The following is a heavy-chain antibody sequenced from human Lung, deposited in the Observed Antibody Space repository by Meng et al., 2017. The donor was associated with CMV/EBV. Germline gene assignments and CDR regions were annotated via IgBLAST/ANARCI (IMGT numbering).Heavy chain of an antibody. CDR3: ARDRYSGGYPAPYFDF. J-gene: IGHJ4*02. Sequence: GFSFVTYGMSWVRQAPGRGLGLVAGVVWNVRSHTYADSVKGRFTISRGNAKNSIYLQMDRLRAEDTALYYCARDRYSGGYPAPYFDFWGQGALVTVSS. CDR1: GFSFVTYG. CDR2: VVWNVRSH. D-gene: IGHD6-25*01. V-gene: IGHV3-20*03.